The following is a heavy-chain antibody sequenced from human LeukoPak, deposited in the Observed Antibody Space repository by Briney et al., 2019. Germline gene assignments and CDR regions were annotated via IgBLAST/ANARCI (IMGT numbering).Heavy chain of an antibody. CDR1: GGXISSYY. Sequence: SETLSLTCTVSGGXISSYYWSWLRQPPGKGLEWIGYIYYSGSTNYNPSLKSRVTIALDTSKKQFSLNLSSVTAADTGVYYCARSNLLWFGEAASGFDPWGQGTLVTVST. CDR3: ARSNLLWFGEAASGFDP. V-gene: IGHV4-59*01. J-gene: IGHJ5*02. D-gene: IGHD3-10*01. CDR2: IYYSGST.